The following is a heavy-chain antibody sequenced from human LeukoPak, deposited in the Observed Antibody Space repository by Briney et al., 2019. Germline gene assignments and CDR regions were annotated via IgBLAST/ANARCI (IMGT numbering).Heavy chain of an antibody. CDR3: ARSGNSGYDKGDV. CDR1: GFTFTDSW. V-gene: IGHV3-74*01. D-gene: IGHD5-12*01. Sequence: GGSLRLSCAASGFTFTDSWMNWVRQGPGKGLVWVSRISIDGTATNYADAVKGRFTISRDNAQNILYLEMNSLRAEDTAVYYCARSGNSGYDKGDVWGKGTTVIVSS. J-gene: IGHJ6*04. CDR2: ISIDGTAT.